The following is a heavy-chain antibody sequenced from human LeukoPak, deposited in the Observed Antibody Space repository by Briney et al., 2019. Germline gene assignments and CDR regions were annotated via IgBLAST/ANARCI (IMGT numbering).Heavy chain of an antibody. CDR2: IIPIFGTA. CDR1: GGTFSSHA. Sequence: SVKVSCKASGGTFSSHAISWVRQAPGQGLEWMGGIIPIFGTANYAQKFQGRVTMTRDTSISTAYMELSRLRSDDTAVYYCASLWDTASWDAFDIWGQGTMVTVSS. V-gene: IGHV1-69*05. D-gene: IGHD5-18*01. CDR3: ASLWDTASWDAFDI. J-gene: IGHJ3*02.